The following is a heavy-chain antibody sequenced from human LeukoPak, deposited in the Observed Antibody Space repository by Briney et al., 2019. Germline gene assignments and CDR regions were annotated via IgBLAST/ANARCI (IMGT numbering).Heavy chain of an antibody. Sequence: RGSLRLSCAASGFTFSSYAMHWVRQAPGKGLEWVAVISYDGSNKYYADSVKGRFTISRDNSKNTLYLQMNSLRAEDTAVYYCARASRALKVPAAHKEEYFQHWGQGTLVTVSS. CDR3: ARASRALKVPAAHKEEYFQH. D-gene: IGHD2-2*01. CDR1: GFTFSSYA. V-gene: IGHV3-30-3*01. J-gene: IGHJ1*01. CDR2: ISYDGSNK.